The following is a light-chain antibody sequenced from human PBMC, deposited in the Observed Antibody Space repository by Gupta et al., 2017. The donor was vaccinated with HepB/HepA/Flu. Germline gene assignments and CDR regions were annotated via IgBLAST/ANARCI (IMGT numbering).Light chain of an antibody. V-gene: IGKV3-15*01. CDR1: QYVNNN. J-gene: IGKJ5*01. CDR3: RQYNYWPPIT. Sequence: IVMTQCPATLPVSPGERATLSCRTSQYVNNNLAWYQLKPGLAPRLLIYGASTRAAGLPARFSGSGSGTEFTLTISSRQSEDFAADYCRQYNYWPPITFGQGTRLEIK. CDR2: GAS.